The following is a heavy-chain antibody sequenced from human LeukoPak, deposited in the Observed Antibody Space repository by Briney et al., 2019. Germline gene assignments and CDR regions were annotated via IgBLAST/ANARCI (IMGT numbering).Heavy chain of an antibody. CDR1: GYTFTTYG. CDR2: INTYSGDT. CDR3: AREKFGATRDAFDI. V-gene: IGHV1-18*01. D-gene: IGHD1-26*01. Sequence: ASVKVSCKPSGYTFTTYGISWVRQAPGQGLEWMGWINTYSGDTNYAQKLQGRVTMTTDTSTSTAYMELRSLRSDDTAVYYCAREKFGATRDAFDIWGQGTMVTVSS. J-gene: IGHJ3*02.